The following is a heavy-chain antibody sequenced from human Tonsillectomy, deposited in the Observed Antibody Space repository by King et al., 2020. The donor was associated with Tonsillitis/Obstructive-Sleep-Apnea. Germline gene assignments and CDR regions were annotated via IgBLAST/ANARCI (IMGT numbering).Heavy chain of an antibody. CDR1: GGSISSYY. D-gene: IGHD3-22*01. J-gene: IGHJ6*03. V-gene: IGHV4-59*01. CDR2: IYYSGST. Sequence: VQLQESGPGLVKPSETLSLTCTVSGGSISSYYWSWIRQPPGKGLEWIGYIYYSGSTNYNPSLKSRVTISVDTSKNQFSLKLSSVTAADTAVYYCARARPYYWRYYYMDVWGKGTTVTVSS. CDR3: ARARPYYWRYYYMDV.